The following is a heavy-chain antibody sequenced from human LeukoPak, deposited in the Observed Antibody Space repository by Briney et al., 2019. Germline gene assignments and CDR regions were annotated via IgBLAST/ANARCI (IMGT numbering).Heavy chain of an antibody. J-gene: IGHJ6*02. CDR1: GYTFTGYY. CDR2: INPNSGGT. Sequence: ASVKVSCKASGYTFTGYYMHWVRQAPGQGLEWMGWINPNSGGTNYAQKFQGRVTMTRDTSISTAYMELSRLRSDDTAVYYCASYGSGGYYYYYGMDVWGQGTTVTVSS. CDR3: ASYGSGGYYYYYGMDV. V-gene: IGHV1-2*02. D-gene: IGHD3-10*01.